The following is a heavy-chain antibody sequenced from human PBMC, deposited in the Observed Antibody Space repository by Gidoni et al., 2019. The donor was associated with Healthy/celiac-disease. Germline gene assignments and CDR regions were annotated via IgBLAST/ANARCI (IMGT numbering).Heavy chain of an antibody. CDR3: TTDRGRASGDYVAAFDI. CDR1: GFTVSNDG. V-gene: IGHV3-15*01. CDR2: IKSKTDGGTT. J-gene: IGHJ3*02. Sequence: RVESGGGLVKTGGSRRLSCAAAGFTVSNDGMSWVRQAPGKGLEWVGRIKSKTDGGTTDYAAPVTGRFTISRDDSTYTLYLQLNILQPDDTAVYFCTTDRGRASGDYVAAFDIWGQGTMVTVSS. D-gene: IGHD4-17*01.